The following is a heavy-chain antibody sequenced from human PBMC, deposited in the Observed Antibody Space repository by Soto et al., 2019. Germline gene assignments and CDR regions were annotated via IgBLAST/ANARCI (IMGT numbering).Heavy chain of an antibody. CDR3: VRQYYDFWTDYPDFDY. D-gene: IGHD3-3*01. Sequence: ASVKVSCKVLGGTFSSYGITWVRQAPGQGLEWLGLISPNSGRPSYAQKFEGRVTMATDTSTTTAYLELRSLRSDDTAVYYCVRQYYDFWTDYPDFDYWGQGTLVTVSS. V-gene: IGHV1-18*01. CDR2: ISPNSGRP. CDR1: GGTFSSYG. J-gene: IGHJ4*02.